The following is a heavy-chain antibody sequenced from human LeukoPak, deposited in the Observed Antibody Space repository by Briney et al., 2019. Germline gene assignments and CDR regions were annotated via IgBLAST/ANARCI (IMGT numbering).Heavy chain of an antibody. V-gene: IGHV4-39*07. CDR1: GGSISSSSYY. CDR3: ARGMVRGVISYYYYYYMDV. J-gene: IGHJ6*03. CDR2: IYYSGST. D-gene: IGHD3-10*01. Sequence: SETLSLTCTVSGGSISSSSYYWGWIRQPPGKGLEWIGSIYYSGSTYYNPSLKSRVSISVDTSKNQFSLKLSSVTAADTAVYYCARGMVRGVISYYYYYYMDVWGKGTTVTISS.